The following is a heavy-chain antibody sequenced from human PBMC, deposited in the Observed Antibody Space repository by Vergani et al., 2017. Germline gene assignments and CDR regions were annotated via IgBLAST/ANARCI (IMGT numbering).Heavy chain of an antibody. CDR2: INHSGST. Sequence: QVQLQQWGAGLLKPSETLSLTCAVYGGSFSGYYWSWIRQPPGKGLEWIGEINHSGSTNYNPSLKSRVTISVDTSNNQFSLKLRSVNAADTAVYYCASGLAESVVAATRWFDPWGQGTLVTVSS. CDR3: ASGLAESVVAATRWFDP. CDR1: GGSFSGYY. V-gene: IGHV4-34*01. D-gene: IGHD2-15*01. J-gene: IGHJ5*02.